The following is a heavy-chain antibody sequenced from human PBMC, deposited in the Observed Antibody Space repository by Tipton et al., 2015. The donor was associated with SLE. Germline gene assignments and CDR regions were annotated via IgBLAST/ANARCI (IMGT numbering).Heavy chain of an antibody. J-gene: IGHJ4*02. Sequence: GSLRLSCAVSGGSISSSNWWSWVRQPPGKGLEWIGEIYHSGSTNYNPSLKSRVTISVDKSKNQFSLKLSSVTAADTAVYYCARGAANSGGWYVDYWGQGTQDTDSA. V-gene: IGHV4-4*02. CDR2: IYHSGST. CDR1: GGSISSSNW. D-gene: IGHD6-19*01. CDR3: ARGAANSGGWYVDY.